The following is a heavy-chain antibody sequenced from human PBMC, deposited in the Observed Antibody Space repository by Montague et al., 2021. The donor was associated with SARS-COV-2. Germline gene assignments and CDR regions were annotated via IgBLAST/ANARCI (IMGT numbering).Heavy chain of an antibody. Sequence: SETLSLTCTASSGSISSDYWNWIRQPPGKGLEWIGFTHYSGNTYYNPSLRGRLNISVDTSSNHFSLTLNSVTAADTAIYYCTRHDDHSSHVDSWGQGTLVTVAS. V-gene: IGHV4-59*08. CDR3: TRHDDHSSHVDS. D-gene: IGHD3-16*01. CDR2: THYSGNT. J-gene: IGHJ4*02. CDR1: SGSISSDY.